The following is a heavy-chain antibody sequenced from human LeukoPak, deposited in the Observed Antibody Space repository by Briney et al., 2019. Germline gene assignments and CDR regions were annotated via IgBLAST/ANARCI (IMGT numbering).Heavy chain of an antibody. J-gene: IGHJ4*02. D-gene: IGHD1-7*01. CDR2: IDWDDDK. CDR3: ARIPRLTGTFDY. Sequence: SGPVLVKPTQTLTLTCTFSGFSLRTSGRCVGWIRQPPGKALEWLARIDWDDDKFYSTSLKTRLTISKDTSKNQVVLTMTNMDPEDTATYYCARIPRLTGTFDYWGQGILVTVSS. V-gene: IGHV2-70*16. CDR1: GFSLRTSGRC.